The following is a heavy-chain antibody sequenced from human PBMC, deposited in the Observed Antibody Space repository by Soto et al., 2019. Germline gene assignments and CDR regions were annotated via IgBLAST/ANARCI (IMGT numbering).Heavy chain of an antibody. J-gene: IGHJ5*02. V-gene: IGHV3-48*01. Sequence: GGSLRLSCAASGFTFSSYSMNWVRQAPGKGLEWVSYISSSSSTIYYADSVKGRFTISRDNAKNSLYLQMNSLRAEDAAVYYLARDFAAGLWFGELKKSYNWFDPWGQGTLVTVSS. CDR1: GFTFSSYS. D-gene: IGHD3-10*01. CDR2: ISSSSSTI. CDR3: ARDFAAGLWFGELKKSYNWFDP.